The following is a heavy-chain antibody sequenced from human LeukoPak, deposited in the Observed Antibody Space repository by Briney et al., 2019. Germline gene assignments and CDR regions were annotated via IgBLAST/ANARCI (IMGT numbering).Heavy chain of an antibody. D-gene: IGHD6-19*01. V-gene: IGHV3-48*03. CDR3: ARGLGGYSSGWRNIIPNWFDP. J-gene: IGHJ5*02. Sequence: PGGSLRLSYAASGFTFSSYEMNWVRQAPGKGLEWVSYISSSGSTIYYADSVKGRFTISRDNAKNSLYLQMNSLRAEDTAVYYCARGLGGYSSGWRNIIPNWFDPWGQGTLVTVSS. CDR1: GFTFSSYE. CDR2: ISSSGSTI.